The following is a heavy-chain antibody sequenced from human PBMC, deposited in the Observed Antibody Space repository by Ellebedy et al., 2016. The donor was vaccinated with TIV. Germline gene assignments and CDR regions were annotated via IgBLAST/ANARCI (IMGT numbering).Heavy chain of an antibody. CDR1: GFTFSSHW. J-gene: IGHJ6*02. CDR3: ARGKTDFYYGMDV. Sequence: PGGSLRLSCAASGFTFSSHWMHWVRQAQGKGLVWVSCIDSYGRTTSYADSVKGRFTIPRDNVKNTLYLQMNSLGAEDTAVYYCARGKTDFYYGMDVWGQGTTVTVSS. V-gene: IGHV3-74*01. CDR2: IDSYGRTT.